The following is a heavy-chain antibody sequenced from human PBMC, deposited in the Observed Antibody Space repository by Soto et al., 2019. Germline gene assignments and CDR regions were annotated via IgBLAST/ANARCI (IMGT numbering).Heavy chain of an antibody. CDR2: IYHSGST. CDR3: ARDPRIAAQGLDY. D-gene: IGHD6-6*01. Sequence: KASETLSLTCAVSGYSISSGYYWGWIRQPPGKGLEWIGSIYHSGSTYYNPSLKSRVTISVDTSKNQFSLKLSSVTAADTAVYYCARDPRIAAQGLDYWGQGTLVTVSS. J-gene: IGHJ4*02. CDR1: GYSISSGYY. V-gene: IGHV4-38-2*02.